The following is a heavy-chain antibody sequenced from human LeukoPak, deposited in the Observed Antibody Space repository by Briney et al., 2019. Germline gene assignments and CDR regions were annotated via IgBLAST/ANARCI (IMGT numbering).Heavy chain of an antibody. V-gene: IGHV3-21*01. CDR3: ARGGRKSESYSTPDY. CDR2: ISSSSSYI. D-gene: IGHD1-26*01. J-gene: IGHJ4*02. CDR1: GFTFSSYS. Sequence: GGSLRLSCAASGFTFSSYSMNWVRQAPGKGLEWVSSISSSSSYIYYADSVKGRFTISRDNAKNSLYLQMNSLRAEDTAVYYCARGGRKSESYSTPDYWGQGTLVTVSS.